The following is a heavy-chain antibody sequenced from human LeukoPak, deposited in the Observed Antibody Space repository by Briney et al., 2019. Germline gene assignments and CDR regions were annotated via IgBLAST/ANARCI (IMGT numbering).Heavy chain of an antibody. Sequence: GASVKVSCKASGYTFTSYDINWVRQATGQGLEWMGWMNPNSGNTGYAQKFQDRVTITRNTSISTAYMELSSLRSEDTAVYYCAVTMVRGVIAQKEGYYWGQGTLVTVSS. D-gene: IGHD3-10*01. V-gene: IGHV1-8*03. CDR2: MNPNSGNT. J-gene: IGHJ4*02. CDR1: GYTFTSYD. CDR3: AVTMVRGVIAQKEGYY.